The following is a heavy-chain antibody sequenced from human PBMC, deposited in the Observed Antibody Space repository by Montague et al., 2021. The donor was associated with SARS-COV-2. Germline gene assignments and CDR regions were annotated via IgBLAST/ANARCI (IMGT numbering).Heavy chain of an antibody. J-gene: IGHJ5*02. V-gene: IGHV3-11*05. CDR2: INGASSRT. CDR1: GFIFSDYN. Sequence: SLRLSCAASGFIFSDYNMSWIRQTPGKGLEWISYINGASSRTNYADSVKGRFTISRDNAKNSLFLQMNSLGVEDTAVYYCARGISLFDPWGQGTLVTVSS. CDR3: ARGISLFDP.